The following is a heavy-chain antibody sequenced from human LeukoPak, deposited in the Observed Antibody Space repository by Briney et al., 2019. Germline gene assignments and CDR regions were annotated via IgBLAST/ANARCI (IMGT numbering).Heavy chain of an antibody. J-gene: IGHJ4*02. Sequence: GGSLRLSCTASGFTFGDYAMSWFRQAPGKGLEWVGFTRSKAYGGTTEYAASVKGRFTISRDNSKNTLYLQMNSLRAEDTAVYYCAKGIVGATRVPFDNWGQGTLVTVSS. V-gene: IGHV3-49*03. D-gene: IGHD1-26*01. CDR1: GFTFGDYA. CDR2: TRSKAYGGTT. CDR3: AKGIVGATRVPFDN.